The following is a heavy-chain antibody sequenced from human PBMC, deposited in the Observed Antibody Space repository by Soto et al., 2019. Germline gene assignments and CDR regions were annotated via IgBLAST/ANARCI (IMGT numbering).Heavy chain of an antibody. J-gene: IGHJ6*03. Sequence: GGSLRLSCTASGLTFSDYYMSWVRQAPGKGLEWVSYISTSGSTIYYADSVKGRFTISRDNAKNSLYLQMNSLRAEDTAVYYCSLGVSGMFYYYIDVWGKGTTVTVSS. CDR2: ISTSGSTI. CDR3: SLGVSGMFYYYIDV. D-gene: IGHD2-8*01. V-gene: IGHV3-11*01. CDR1: GLTFSDYY.